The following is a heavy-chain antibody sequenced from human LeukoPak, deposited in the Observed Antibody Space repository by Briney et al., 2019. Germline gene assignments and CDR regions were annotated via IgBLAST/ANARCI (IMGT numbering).Heavy chain of an antibody. D-gene: IGHD6-19*01. J-gene: IGHJ4*02. Sequence: GGSLRLSCAASGFTFNKYWMHWVRQAPGKGLVWVSLINTDGTSTSYADSVKGRFTISRDNSKNTLYLQMNSLRVEDTAVYYCAKGPRASGWTYFDYWGQGTLVTVSS. V-gene: IGHV3-74*01. CDR2: INTDGTST. CDR3: AKGPRASGWTYFDY. CDR1: GFTFNKYW.